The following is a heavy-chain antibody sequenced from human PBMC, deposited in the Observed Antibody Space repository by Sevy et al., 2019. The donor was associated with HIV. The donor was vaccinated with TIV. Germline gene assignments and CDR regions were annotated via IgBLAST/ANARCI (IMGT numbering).Heavy chain of an antibody. CDR2: INPNSGGT. V-gene: IGHV1-2*02. CDR3: ARRSPHYNIAVAGTSRFDP. D-gene: IGHD6-19*01. Sequence: ASVKVSCKASGYTFTGYYMHWVRQAPGQGLEWMGWINPNSGGTNYAQKFQGRVTMTRDTSISTAYMELSRLRSDDTAVYYCARRSPHYNIAVAGTSRFDPWGQGTLVTVSS. J-gene: IGHJ5*02. CDR1: GYTFTGYY.